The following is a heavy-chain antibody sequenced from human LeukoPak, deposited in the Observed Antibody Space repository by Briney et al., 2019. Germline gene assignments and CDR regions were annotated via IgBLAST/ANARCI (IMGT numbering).Heavy chain of an antibody. D-gene: IGHD6-19*01. J-gene: IGHJ5*02. Sequence: GGSLRLSCPASGFPFSSYEMNWVRQAPGKGLGWVSVIYSGGSTYYADSVKGRFTISRDNSKNTLYLQMNSLRAEDTAVYYCARSSGTDSGWWYWFDPWGQGTLVTVSS. CDR2: IYSGGST. CDR3: ARSSGTDSGWWYWFDP. CDR1: GFPFSSYE. V-gene: IGHV3-53*01.